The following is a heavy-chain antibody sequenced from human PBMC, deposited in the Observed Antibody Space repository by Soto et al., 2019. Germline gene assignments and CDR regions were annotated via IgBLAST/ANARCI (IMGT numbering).Heavy chain of an antibody. J-gene: IGHJ6*02. CDR2: IKSKTDGGTT. CDR3: TLLGFGGSGYYYYGMDV. D-gene: IGHD3-10*01. Sequence: GGSLRLSCAASGFTFSNAWMNWVRQAPGKGLEWVGRIKSKTDGGTTDYAAPLKGRFTISRDDSKNTLYLQMNSLKTEDTAVYYCTLLGFGGSGYYYYGMDVWGQGTTVTVSS. V-gene: IGHV3-15*07. CDR1: GFTFSNAW.